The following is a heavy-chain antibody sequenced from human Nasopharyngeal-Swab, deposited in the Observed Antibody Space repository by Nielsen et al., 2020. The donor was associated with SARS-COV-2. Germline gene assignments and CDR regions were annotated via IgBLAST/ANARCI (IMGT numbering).Heavy chain of an antibody. V-gene: IGHV3-74*01. J-gene: IGHJ4*02. CDR2: IHSDGTTT. D-gene: IGHD1-1*01. CDR3: ARGGIPDY. Sequence: SLRLSCPPSGLTFSTYCTHWVRQAPGKGLVWVSPIHSDGTTTTHADSVRGRLTISRDTAKNPVYLQLYSLRAEDTAMYYCARGGIPDYWGQGTLVIVSS. CDR1: GLTFSTYC.